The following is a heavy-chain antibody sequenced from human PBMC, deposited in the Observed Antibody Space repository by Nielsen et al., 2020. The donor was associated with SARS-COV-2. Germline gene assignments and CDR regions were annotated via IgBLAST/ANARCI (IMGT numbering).Heavy chain of an antibody. CDR1: GFTFSSYG. CDR3: AKDRDVAAFDY. D-gene: IGHD6-13*01. J-gene: IGHJ4*02. Sequence: GGSLRLSCAASGFTFSSYGMHWVRQAPGKGLEWVAVIWYDGSNKYYADSVKGRFTISRDNSKNTLYLQMNSLRAEDTAVYYCAKDRDVAAFDYWGQGTLVTVSS. V-gene: IGHV3-33*06. CDR2: IWYDGSNK.